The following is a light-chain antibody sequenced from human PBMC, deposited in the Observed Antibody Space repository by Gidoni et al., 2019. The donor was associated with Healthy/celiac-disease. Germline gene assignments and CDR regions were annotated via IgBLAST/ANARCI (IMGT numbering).Light chain of an antibody. CDR3: QQYNSYPWX. Sequence: DIQMTQSPSTLSASVGDRVTITCRASQSISSWLAWYQQKPGKAPKLLIYKASTLESGVPSRFSGSGSGTEVTLTISSLQPDDFATYYCQQYNSYPWXFXQGTKVEIK. J-gene: IGKJ1*01. CDR2: KAS. V-gene: IGKV1-5*03. CDR1: QSISSW.